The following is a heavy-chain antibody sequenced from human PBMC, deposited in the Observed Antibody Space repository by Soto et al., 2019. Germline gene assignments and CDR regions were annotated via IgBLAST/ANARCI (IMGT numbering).Heavy chain of an antibody. V-gene: IGHV1-8*01. CDR2: MNPNSGNT. D-gene: IGHD6-19*01. Sequence: QVQLVQSGPEVRKPGASVKVSCKASGYTFTRYDINWVRQATGQGLEWMGWMNPNSGNTDYAQKFQGRVTMTRDTSTSTAYMELSSLRSEDTAVYYCVRVGQWMVNWGQGTLVTVSS. CDR3: VRVGQWMVN. CDR1: GYTFTRYD. J-gene: IGHJ4*02.